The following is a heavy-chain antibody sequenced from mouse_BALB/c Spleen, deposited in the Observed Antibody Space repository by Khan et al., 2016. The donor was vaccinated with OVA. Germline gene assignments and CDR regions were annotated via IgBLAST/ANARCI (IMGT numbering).Heavy chain of an antibody. J-gene: IGHJ2*01. D-gene: IGHD2-4*01. Sequence: EVQLQESGPGLVKPSQSLSLTCSVTGYSITSGYYWNWIRQFPGNKLEWMGYISYDGSNNYNPSLKNRISITRDTSKNQFFLKLNSVTTEDTATYYCARDLRITYYFDYWGQGTTLTVSS. CDR3: ARDLRITYYFDY. CDR1: GYSITSGYY. V-gene: IGHV3-6*02. CDR2: ISYDGSN.